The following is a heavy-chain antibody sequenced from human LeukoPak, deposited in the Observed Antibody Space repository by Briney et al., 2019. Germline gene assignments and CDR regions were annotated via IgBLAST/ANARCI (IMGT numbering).Heavy chain of an antibody. CDR3: ARRAGAYSHPYDY. J-gene: IGHJ4*02. D-gene: IGHD4/OR15-4a*01. V-gene: IGHV3-30*02. Sequence: GGSLRLSCAASGFTFSSYGMHWVPQAPGKGLEGVTFIRYDGSNKYYADSVKGRFTISRDISKNTLYLQMNSLRAEDTAVYYCARRAGAYSHPYDYWGQGTLVTVSS. CDR1: GFTFSSYG. CDR2: IRYDGSNK.